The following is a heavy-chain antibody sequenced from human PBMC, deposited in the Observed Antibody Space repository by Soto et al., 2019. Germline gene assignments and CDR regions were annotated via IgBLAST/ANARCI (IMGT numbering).Heavy chain of an antibody. D-gene: IGHD6-19*01. V-gene: IGHV3-30*18. J-gene: IGHJ4*02. CDR3: AKDLSSWQWLAPLDY. Sequence: GGSLRLSCAASGFTFSSYGMHWVRQAPGKGPEWVAVISYDGSNKYYADSVKGRFTISRDNSKNTLYLQMNSLRAEDTAVYYCAKDLSSWQWLAPLDYWGQGTLVTVS. CDR2: ISYDGSNK. CDR1: GFTFSSYG.